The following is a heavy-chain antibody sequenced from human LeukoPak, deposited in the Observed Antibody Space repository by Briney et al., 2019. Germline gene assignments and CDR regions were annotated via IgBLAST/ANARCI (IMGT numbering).Heavy chain of an antibody. V-gene: IGHV3-48*01. D-gene: IGHD6-13*01. CDR2: ISSSSSTI. Sequence: GGSLRLSCIASGFTLSSYEMSWIRQAPGKGLEWVSYISSSSSTIYYADSVKGRFTISRDNAKNSLYLQMNSLRAEDTAVYYCARDSYSSSWYYWFDPWGQGTLVTVSS. J-gene: IGHJ5*02. CDR1: GFTLSSYE. CDR3: ARDSYSSSWYYWFDP.